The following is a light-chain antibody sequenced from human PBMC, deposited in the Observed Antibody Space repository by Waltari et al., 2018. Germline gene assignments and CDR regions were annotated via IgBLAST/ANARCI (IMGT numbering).Light chain of an antibody. CDR2: WAS. V-gene: IGKV4-1*01. CDR1: ESVLYNSNNKNY. J-gene: IGKJ1*01. Sequence: IVMTQSPDSLTVSLGERATINCNSSESVLYNSNNKNYLAWYQQKPGQPPKLLIYWASTRESGVPDRFSGSGSGTDFTLTISSLQAEDVAVYYCQQYYSTPQTFGQGTKVEI. CDR3: QQYYSTPQT.